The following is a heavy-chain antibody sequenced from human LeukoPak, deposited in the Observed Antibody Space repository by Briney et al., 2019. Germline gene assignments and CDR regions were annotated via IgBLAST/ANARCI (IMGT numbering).Heavy chain of an antibody. J-gene: IGHJ4*02. CDR3: ARRPSSFRAYYFDY. Sequence: SETLSLTCIVSGYSISSGYYWGWIRPPPGKGLEWIGNIHHSGSTYYNPSLKSRVTISADTSKNQFSLKLNSVTAADTAVYYCARRPSSFRAYYFDYWGQGTLVTVSS. CDR2: IHHSGST. D-gene: IGHD6-6*01. CDR1: GYSISSGYY. V-gene: IGHV4-38-2*02.